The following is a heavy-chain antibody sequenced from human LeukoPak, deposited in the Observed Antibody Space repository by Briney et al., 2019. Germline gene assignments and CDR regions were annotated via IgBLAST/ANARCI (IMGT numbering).Heavy chain of an antibody. J-gene: IGHJ4*02. Sequence: PSETLSLTCTVSGGSISSSSYYWGWIRQPPGKGLEWIGSIYYSGSTYYNPSLKSRVTISVDTSKNQFSLKLSSVTAADTAVYYCAKYTSGYELDYWGQGTLVTVSS. V-gene: IGHV4-39*01. CDR1: GGSISSSSYY. CDR3: AKYTSGYELDY. D-gene: IGHD5-18*01. CDR2: IYYSGST.